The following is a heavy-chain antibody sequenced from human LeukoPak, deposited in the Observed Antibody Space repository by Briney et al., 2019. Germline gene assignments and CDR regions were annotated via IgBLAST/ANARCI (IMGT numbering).Heavy chain of an antibody. CDR2: ISGSGGGT. D-gene: IGHD6-19*01. V-gene: IGHV3-23*01. Sequence: GGSLRLSCTASGFTFGVYWMSWVRQAPGKGLEWVSSISGSGGGTYYADSVKGRFTISRDNSKNALYLQMNSLRADDTAVYYCAKVLPPRGGRSGWYESNDYWGQGTLVTVSS. CDR3: AKVLPPRGGRSGWYESNDY. CDR1: GFTFGVYW. J-gene: IGHJ4*02.